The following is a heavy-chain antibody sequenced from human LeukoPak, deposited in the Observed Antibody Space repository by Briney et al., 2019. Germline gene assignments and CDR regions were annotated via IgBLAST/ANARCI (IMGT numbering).Heavy chain of an antibody. V-gene: IGHV1-46*01. CDR1: GYTFTDYS. CDR2: INPSGGST. CDR3: ARTATGTRSLDV. J-gene: IGHJ6*02. D-gene: IGHD1-1*01. Sequence: ASVKVSCKTSGYTFTDYSMHWVRQAPGQGLEWMGIINPSGGSTSYAQKFQGRVTMTRDTSTSTVYMELSSLRSEDTAVYYCARTATGTRSLDVWGQGTTVTVSS.